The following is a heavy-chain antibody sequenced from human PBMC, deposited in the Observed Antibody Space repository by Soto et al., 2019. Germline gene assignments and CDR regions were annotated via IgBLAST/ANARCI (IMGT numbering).Heavy chain of an antibody. CDR3: ASLQNNWFDP. V-gene: IGHV4-4*07. CDR2: IYMSGST. J-gene: IGHJ5*02. Sequence: QVQLQESGPGLVKPSETLSLTCTVFGGSISSNYWTWIRQTAGKGLEWIGRIYMSGSTNYNPSLKSRVTMSMDTSNNQFSLTLRCVTAADTAVYYCASLQNNWFDPWGQGTLVTVSS. CDR1: GGSISSNY.